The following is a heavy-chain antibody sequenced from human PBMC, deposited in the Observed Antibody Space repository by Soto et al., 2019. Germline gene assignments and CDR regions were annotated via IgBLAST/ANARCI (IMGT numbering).Heavy chain of an antibody. J-gene: IGHJ3*02. CDR1: GFTFTSSA. Sequence: QMQLVQSGPEVKKPGTSVKVSCKASGFTFTSSAVQWVRQARGQRLESIGWIVVGSGNTNYAQKFQERVTITRDMSTSTAYMELSSLRSEDTAVYYCAAVSSYYGAFDIWGQGTMVTVSS. V-gene: IGHV1-58*01. D-gene: IGHD1-26*01. CDR2: IVVGSGNT. CDR3: AAVSSYYGAFDI.